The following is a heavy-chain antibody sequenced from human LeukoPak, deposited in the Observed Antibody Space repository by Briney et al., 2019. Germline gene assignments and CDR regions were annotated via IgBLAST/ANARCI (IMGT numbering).Heavy chain of an antibody. CDR3: AKGGPITMIVVVRPFDY. D-gene: IGHD3-22*01. V-gene: IGHV3-23*01. CDR1: GFTFSSYA. Sequence: GGSLRLSCAASGFTFSSYAMSWVRQAPGKGLEWVSAISGSGGSTYYADSVKGRFTISRDNSKNTLYLQMNSLRAEDTAVYYCAKGGPITMIVVVRPFDYWGQGTLVTVSS. CDR2: ISGSGGST. J-gene: IGHJ4*02.